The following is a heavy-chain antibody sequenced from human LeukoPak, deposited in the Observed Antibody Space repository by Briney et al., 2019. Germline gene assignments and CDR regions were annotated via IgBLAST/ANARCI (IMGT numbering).Heavy chain of an antibody. CDR2: INSDGSST. J-gene: IGHJ5*02. Sequence: GGSLRLSCAASGFTFSSYWMHWVRQAPGKGLVWVSRINSDGSSTSYADSVKGRFTISRENAKNTLYLQMNSLRAEDTAVYYCARVSKGGYCSGGSCYNWFDPWGQGTLVTVSS. CDR1: GFTFSSYW. CDR3: ARVSKGGYCSGGSCYNWFDP. V-gene: IGHV3-74*01. D-gene: IGHD2-15*01.